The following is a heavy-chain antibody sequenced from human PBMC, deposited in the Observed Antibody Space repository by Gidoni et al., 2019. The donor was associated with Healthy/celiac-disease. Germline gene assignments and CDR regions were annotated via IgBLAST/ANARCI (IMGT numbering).Heavy chain of an antibody. V-gene: IGHV3-9*01. J-gene: IGHJ4*02. Sequence: EVQLVESGGGWVQPGRSLRLSCAASGFTFDDYAMHWVRQAPGKGLEWVSGISWNSGSIGYADSVKGRFTISRDNAKNSLYLQMNSLRAEDTALYYCAKDMYSSSSGFVDYWGQGTLVTVSS. D-gene: IGHD6-6*01. CDR2: ISWNSGSI. CDR1: GFTFDDYA. CDR3: AKDMYSSSSGFVDY.